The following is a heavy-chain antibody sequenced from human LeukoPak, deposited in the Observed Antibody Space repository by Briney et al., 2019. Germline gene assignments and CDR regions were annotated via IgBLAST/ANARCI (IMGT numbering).Heavy chain of an antibody. J-gene: IGHJ3*02. V-gene: IGHV1-46*02. D-gene: IGHD3/OR15-3a*01. CDR1: GGTLNSYV. CDR2: INPSGGST. CDR3: ARDGPNAFDI. Sequence: GSSVKVSCKASGGTLNSYVISWVRQAPGQGLEWMGIINPSGGSTSYAQKFQGRVTMTRDMSTSTVYMELSSLRSEDTAVYYCARDGPNAFDIWGQGTMVTVSS.